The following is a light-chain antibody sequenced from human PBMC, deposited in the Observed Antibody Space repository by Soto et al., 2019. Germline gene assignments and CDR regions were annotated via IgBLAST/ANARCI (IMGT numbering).Light chain of an antibody. CDR2: VAS. Sequence: DVQMTQSPSSLSASVGDRVTITCRASQGISKYLAWYQQKPGKVPRLLIYVASTLQSGGPSRFSGSGSGTDFILTISSLQPEDVATYYCQKYDSTPWTFGQGTKVEIK. CDR1: QGISKY. CDR3: QKYDSTPWT. V-gene: IGKV1-27*01. J-gene: IGKJ1*01.